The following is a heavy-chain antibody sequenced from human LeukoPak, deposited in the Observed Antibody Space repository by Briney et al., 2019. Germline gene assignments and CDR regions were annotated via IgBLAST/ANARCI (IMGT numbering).Heavy chain of an antibody. CDR2: ISWNSGSI. V-gene: IGHV3-9*01. CDR3: AKSGARLVSDYYYYVDV. Sequence: GGSLRLSCAASGFTFDDYAMHWVRQAPGKGLEWGSGISWNSGSIGYADSVKGRFTVSRDNAKNSLYLQMNSLRTDDTALYYCAKSGARLVSDYYYYVDVWGKGTAVTVSS. J-gene: IGHJ6*03. D-gene: IGHD6-6*01. CDR1: GFTFDDYA.